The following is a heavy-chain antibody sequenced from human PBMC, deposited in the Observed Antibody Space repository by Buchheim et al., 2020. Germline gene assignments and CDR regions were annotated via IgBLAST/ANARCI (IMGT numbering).Heavy chain of an antibody. CDR2: IKPDTGVT. J-gene: IGHJ4*02. CDR1: GFIFTDHY. Sequence: QVQLVQSGPDIKKPGASMKVSCKASGFIFTDHYLHWIRQAPGQGLEWVGWIKPDTGVTNYALKFQGRVTLAPDPSIRTLYIELNRLTSDDTAIYDCARDFDWGPDYWGQGTL. D-gene: IGHD3-9*01. V-gene: IGHV1-2*02. CDR3: ARDFDWGPDY.